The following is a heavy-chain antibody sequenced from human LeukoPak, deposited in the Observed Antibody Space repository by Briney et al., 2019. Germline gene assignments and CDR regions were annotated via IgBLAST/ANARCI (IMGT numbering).Heavy chain of an antibody. Sequence: SVKVSCKASGGTFSSYAISWVRQAPGQGLEWMGRIIPIFGTANYAQKLQGRVTMTTDTSTSTAYMELRSLRSDDTAVYYCARDAKVEMATIRAFDIWGQGTMVTVSS. D-gene: IGHD5-24*01. CDR3: ARDAKVEMATIRAFDI. V-gene: IGHV1-69*05. CDR2: IIPIFGTA. J-gene: IGHJ3*02. CDR1: GGTFSSYA.